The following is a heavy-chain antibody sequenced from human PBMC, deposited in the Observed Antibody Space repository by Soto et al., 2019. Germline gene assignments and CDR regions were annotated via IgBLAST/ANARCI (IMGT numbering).Heavy chain of an antibody. CDR2: IYYSGST. CDR1: GGSISSSSYY. Sequence: SETLSLTCTVSGGSISSSSYYWGWIRQPPGKGLEWIGSIYYSGSTYYNPSLKSRVTISVDTSKNQFSLKLSSVTAADTAVYYCARHVSEQHLVLRDDYYYYYYHYYMYVWGKRTTVTDSS. CDR3: ARHVSEQHLVLRDDYYYYYYHYYMYV. D-gene: IGHD6-13*01. V-gene: IGHV4-39*01. J-gene: IGHJ6*03.